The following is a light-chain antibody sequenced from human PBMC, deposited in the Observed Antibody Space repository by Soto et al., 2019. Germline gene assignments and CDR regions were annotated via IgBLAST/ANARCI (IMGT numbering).Light chain of an antibody. CDR1: SSNIGAGYD. J-gene: IGLJ3*02. CDR2: GNS. V-gene: IGLV1-40*01. Sequence: QSVLTQPPSVSGAPGQRVTISCTGSSSNIGAGYDVHWYQQLPGTAPKLLIYGNSNRPSGVPDRFSGSKSGTSASLAITGLQAEDGADYYCQSYDSSLSGLGVFGGGTKVTVL. CDR3: QSYDSSLSGLGV.